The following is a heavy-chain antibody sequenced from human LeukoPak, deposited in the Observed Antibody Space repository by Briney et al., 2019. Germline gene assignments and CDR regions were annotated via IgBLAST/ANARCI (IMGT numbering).Heavy chain of an antibody. D-gene: IGHD1-14*01. CDR2: INPGGSSI. Sequence: PGRSLRLSCAASGLTFSSCWMHWVRQVPGKGLVWVARINPGGSSITYADSVKGRFTISRDNAKNTLYLQMDSLRAEDTGVYYCARSNQADDYWGQGTLVTVSS. CDR1: GLTFSSCW. CDR3: ARSNQADDY. J-gene: IGHJ4*02. V-gene: IGHV3-74*01.